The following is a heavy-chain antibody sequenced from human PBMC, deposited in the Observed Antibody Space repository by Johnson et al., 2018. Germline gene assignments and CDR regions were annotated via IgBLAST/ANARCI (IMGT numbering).Heavy chain of an antibody. D-gene: IGHD3-10*01. J-gene: IGHJ6*03. V-gene: IGHV3-9*01. Sequence: EVQLVESGGGLVQPGRSLRLSCAASGFTFDDYAMHWVRQAPGKGLEWVSGISWNIGSIGYADSVKGRFTISRDNAKNSLYLQMNSLRTEDTALYYCAKGGQSRFSYFSYMDVGGKGPTVTVS. CDR3: AKGGQSRFSYFSYMDV. CDR1: GFTFDDYA. CDR2: ISWNIGSI.